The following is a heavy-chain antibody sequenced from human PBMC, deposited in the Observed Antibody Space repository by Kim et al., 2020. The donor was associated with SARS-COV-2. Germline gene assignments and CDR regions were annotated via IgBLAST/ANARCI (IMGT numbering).Heavy chain of an antibody. J-gene: IGHJ4*02. V-gene: IGHV3-33*05. Sequence: GGSLRLSCAASGFTFSSYGMHWVRQAPGKGLEWVAVISYDGSNKYYADSVKGRFTISRDNSKNTLYLQMNSLRAEDTAVYYCARDNTMVRGVIPYDYWGQGTLVTVSS. CDR2: ISYDGSNK. CDR1: GFTFSSYG. CDR3: ARDNTMVRGVIPYDY. D-gene: IGHD3-10*01.